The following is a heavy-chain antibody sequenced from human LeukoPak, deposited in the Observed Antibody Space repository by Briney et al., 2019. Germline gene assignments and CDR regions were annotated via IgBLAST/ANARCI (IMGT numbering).Heavy chain of an antibody. CDR3: ARGLFLSGYLDAFDI. CDR2: IYNDGRT. V-gene: IGHV3-66*01. CDR1: GFTVNNKY. D-gene: IGHD3-22*01. J-gene: IGHJ3*02. Sequence: SGGSLRLSCAASGFTVNNKYMTWVRQAPGKGLEWVSLIYNDGRTYHADSVKGRCTISRDNLKNVLYLQMNSLKVEDTALYYCARGLFLSGYLDAFDIWGQGTVVTVSS.